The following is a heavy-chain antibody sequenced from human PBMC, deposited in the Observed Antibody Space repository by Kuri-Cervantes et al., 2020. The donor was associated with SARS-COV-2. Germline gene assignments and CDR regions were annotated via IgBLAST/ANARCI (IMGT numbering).Heavy chain of an antibody. Sequence: GESLKISCAASGFTFSSYAMHWVRQAPGKGLEWVAVISYDGSNKYYADSVKGRFTISRDNSKNTLYLQMNSLRAEDTAVYSCARETTDAFDIWGQGTMVTVSS. J-gene: IGHJ3*02. CDR2: ISYDGSNK. V-gene: IGHV3-30-3*01. D-gene: IGHD1-1*01. CDR3: ARETTDAFDI. CDR1: GFTFSSYA.